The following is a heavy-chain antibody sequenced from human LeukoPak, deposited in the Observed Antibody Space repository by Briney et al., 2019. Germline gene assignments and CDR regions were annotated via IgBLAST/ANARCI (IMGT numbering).Heavy chain of an antibody. D-gene: IGHD3-10*01. V-gene: IGHV4-39*07. Sequence: SETLSLTCTVSGGSISSGSYYWGWIRQPPGKGLEWIGSIYYSGSTYYNPSLKSRVTISVDTSKNQFSLKLSSVTAADTAVYYCARDLVGFDYWGQGTLVTVSS. CDR3: ARDLVGFDY. J-gene: IGHJ4*02. CDR1: GGSISSGSYY. CDR2: IYYSGST.